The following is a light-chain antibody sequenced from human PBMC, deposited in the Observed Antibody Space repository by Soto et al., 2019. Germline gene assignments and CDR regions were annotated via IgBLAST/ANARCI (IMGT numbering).Light chain of an antibody. CDR3: QQYNNWPPMA. J-gene: IGKJ1*01. CDR1: QSVSSK. CDR2: GAS. V-gene: IGKV3-15*01. Sequence: EIVMTQSPATLSVSPGERATLSCRASQSVSSKLAWYQQKPGQAPRLLIYGASTRATGIPARFSGSGSGTEFTLTISSLQSEDLAVYYCQQYNNWPPMAFGQGTKVEIK.